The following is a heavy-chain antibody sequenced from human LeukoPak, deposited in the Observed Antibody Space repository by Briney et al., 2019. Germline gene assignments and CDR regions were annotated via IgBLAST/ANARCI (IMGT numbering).Heavy chain of an antibody. Sequence: PSETLSLTCTVSGGSLSSTNYYWGWIRQPPGKGLEWIGSIYYSGSTYYNSSLKSRVTISVDTSKNQFSLKLSSVTAADTAVYYCARLNRITLNRGNIDYWGQGTLVTVSS. CDR2: IYYSGST. V-gene: IGHV4-39*01. CDR3: ARLNRITLNRGNIDY. D-gene: IGHD3-10*01. CDR1: GGSLSSTNYY. J-gene: IGHJ4*02.